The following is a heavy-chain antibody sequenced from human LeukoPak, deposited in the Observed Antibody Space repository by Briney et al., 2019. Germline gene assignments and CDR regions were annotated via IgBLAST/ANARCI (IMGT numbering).Heavy chain of an antibody. V-gene: IGHV6-1*01. CDR3: ARVVSSGWYRTDAFDI. Sequence: SQTLSLNCAISGDSVSSNSAAWNWIRQSPSRGLEWLGRTYYRSKGYNDYAVSVKSRITINPDTSKNQFSLQLNSVTPEDTAVYYCARVVSSGWYRTDAFDIWGQGTMVTVSS. J-gene: IGHJ3*02. CDR1: GDSVSSNSAA. CDR2: TYYRSKGYN. D-gene: IGHD6-19*01.